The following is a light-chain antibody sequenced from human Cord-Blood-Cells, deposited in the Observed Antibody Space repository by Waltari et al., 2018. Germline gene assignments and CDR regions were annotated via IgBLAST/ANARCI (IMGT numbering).Light chain of an antibody. CDR2: KDS. J-gene: IGLJ2*01. V-gene: IGLV3-25*03. CDR1: ALPKQY. CDR3: QSADSSGTYVV. Sequence: SYELTQPPSVPVSPGQTARLTCSGAALPKQYAYWYQQNPGPAPVLVIYKDSGRPSGIPERFSGSSSGTTVTLTISGVQAEDEADYYCQSADSSGTYVVFGGGTKLTVL.